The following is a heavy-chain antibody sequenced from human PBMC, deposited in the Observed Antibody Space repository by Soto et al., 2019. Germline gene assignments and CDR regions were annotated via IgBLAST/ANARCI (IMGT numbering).Heavy chain of an antibody. J-gene: IGHJ6*02. V-gene: IGHV1-69*13. D-gene: IGHD2-8*02. CDR1: GGTFSSYA. CDR2: IIPIFGTA. Sequence: SVKVSCKASGGTFSSYAISWVRQAPGQGLEWMGGIIPIFGTANYAQKFQGRVTITADESTSTAYMELSSLRSEDTAVYYCASGFVLTAGGHMDVWGQGTTVTVSS. CDR3: ASGFVLTAGGHMDV.